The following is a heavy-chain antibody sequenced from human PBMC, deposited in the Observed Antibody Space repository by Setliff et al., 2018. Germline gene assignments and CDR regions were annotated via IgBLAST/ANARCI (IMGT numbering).Heavy chain of an antibody. Sequence: PGGSLRLSCGASGFTFTTYWMSWVRQAPGTGLEWVGRIKGKNDGLATDYAAPVKGRCTSSRDDSKNALYLQMSSLKTEDTAMYYCTTDRAACSGSSCYNGFDVWGQGTMVTVS. CDR2: IKGKNDGLAT. V-gene: IGHV3-15*01. J-gene: IGHJ3*01. D-gene: IGHD2-2*02. CDR1: GFTFTTYW. CDR3: TTDRAACSGSSCYNGFDV.